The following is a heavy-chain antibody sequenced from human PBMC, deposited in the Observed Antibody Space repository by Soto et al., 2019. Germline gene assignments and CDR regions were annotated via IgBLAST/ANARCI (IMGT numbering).Heavy chain of an antibody. Sequence: PSETLSLTCTVSGGSISSGGYYWSWIRQHPGKGLEWIGYIYYSGSTYYNPSLKSRVTISVDTSKNQFSLKLSSVTAADTAVYYCARAYCSGGSCYSGDHWFDPWGQGTLVTVSS. V-gene: IGHV4-31*03. CDR3: ARAYCSGGSCYSGDHWFDP. J-gene: IGHJ5*02. CDR2: IYYSGST. CDR1: GGSISSGGYY. D-gene: IGHD2-15*01.